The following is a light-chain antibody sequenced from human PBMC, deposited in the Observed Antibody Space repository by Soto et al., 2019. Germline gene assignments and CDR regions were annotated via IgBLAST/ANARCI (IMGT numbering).Light chain of an antibody. CDR3: QQRSNWPLT. J-gene: IGKJ4*01. V-gene: IGKV3-11*01. Sequence: EIVLTQSPATLSLSPGERATLSCRASQSFSSYLAWYQQKPGQAPRLLIYDASNRATGIPARFSGSGSETDFTLTISSLEPEDFEVYYCQQRSNWPLTFGGGTKVDIX. CDR2: DAS. CDR1: QSFSSY.